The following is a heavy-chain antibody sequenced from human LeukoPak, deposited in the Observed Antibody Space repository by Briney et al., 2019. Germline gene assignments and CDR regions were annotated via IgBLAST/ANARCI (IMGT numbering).Heavy chain of an antibody. V-gene: IGHV3-64*05. Sequence: PGGSLRLSCSASGFTFSRYAMHWVRQAPGKGLEYVSVISSNGGSRYYAYSVKGRFTISRDNSKNTLYIQMSILRVEDTAVYYCVKKADLGIVALSAAIPGYGMDVWGQGTTVTVSS. CDR1: GFTFSRYA. CDR2: ISSNGGSR. J-gene: IGHJ6*02. CDR3: VKKADLGIVALSAAIPGYGMDV. D-gene: IGHD2-2*01.